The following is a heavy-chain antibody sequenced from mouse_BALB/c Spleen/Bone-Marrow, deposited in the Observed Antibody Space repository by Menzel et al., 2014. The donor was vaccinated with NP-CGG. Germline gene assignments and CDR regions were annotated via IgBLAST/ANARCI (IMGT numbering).Heavy chain of an antibody. V-gene: IGHV1-14*01. CDR3: ARPYYYGSSGDSWFAY. Sequence: EVQLQQSGPELVKPGASVKMSCKASGYTFTSYVMHWVKQKPGQGLEWIRYINPYNDGTKYNEKFKGKATLTSDKSSSTAYMELSSLTSEDSAVYYCARPYYYGSSGDSWFAYWGQGTLVTVSA. CDR1: GYTFTSYV. CDR2: INPYNDGT. J-gene: IGHJ3*01. D-gene: IGHD1-1*01.